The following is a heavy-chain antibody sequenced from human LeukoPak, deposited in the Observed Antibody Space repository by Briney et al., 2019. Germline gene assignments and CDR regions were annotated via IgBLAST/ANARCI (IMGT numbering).Heavy chain of an antibody. CDR2: INAGNGNT. J-gene: IGHJ4*02. D-gene: IGHD5-18*01. Sequence: ASVKVPCTASGYTFTSYAMHWVRQAPGQRLEWMGWINAGNGNTKYSQKFQGRVTITRDTSARTAYMELSSLRSEDTAVYYCARTTAMVTIFDYWGQGTLVTVSS. CDR3: ARTTAMVTIFDY. CDR1: GYTFTSYA. V-gene: IGHV1-3*01.